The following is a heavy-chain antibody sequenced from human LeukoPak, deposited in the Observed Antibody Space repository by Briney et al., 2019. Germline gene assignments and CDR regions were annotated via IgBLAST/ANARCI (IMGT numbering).Heavy chain of an antibody. D-gene: IGHD2-2*01. CDR3: ARVNMAMLFINNWFDP. V-gene: IGHV4-59*08. CDR2: IYYSGST. Sequence: SETLSLTCTVSGGSISSYYWSWIRQPPGKGLEWIGYIYYSGSTNYNPSLKSRVTISVDTSKNQFSLKLSSVTAADTAVYYCARVNMAMLFINNWFDPWGQGTLVTVSS. CDR1: GGSISSYY. J-gene: IGHJ5*02.